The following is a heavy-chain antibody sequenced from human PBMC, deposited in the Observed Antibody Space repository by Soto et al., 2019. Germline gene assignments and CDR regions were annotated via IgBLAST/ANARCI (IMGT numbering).Heavy chain of an antibody. CDR3: ARDEVAVAANYYYYYGMDV. CDR1: GDSVSSNSAA. J-gene: IGHJ6*02. Sequence: SQTLSLTCAISGDSVSSNSAAWNRIRQSPSRGLEWLGRTYYRSKWYNDYAVSVKSRITINPDTSKNQFSLQLNSVTPEDTAVYYCARDEVAVAANYYYYYGMDVWGQGTTVTVS. D-gene: IGHD6-19*01. V-gene: IGHV6-1*01. CDR2: TYYRSKWYN.